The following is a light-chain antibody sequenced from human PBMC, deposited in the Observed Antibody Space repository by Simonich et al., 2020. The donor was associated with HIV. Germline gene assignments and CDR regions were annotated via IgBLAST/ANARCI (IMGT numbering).Light chain of an antibody. J-gene: IGKJ5*01. CDR1: QEISKY. CDR3: QQANTFPSIT. V-gene: IGKV1-33*01. Sequence: DIQMTQSPSSLSASVGDRVTITCQASQEISKYLNWYQQKPGKAPKLLIYDASNLETGVPSRFSGGGFGTDFTLTISSLQPEDFATYYCQQANTFPSITFGQGTRLEMK. CDR2: DAS.